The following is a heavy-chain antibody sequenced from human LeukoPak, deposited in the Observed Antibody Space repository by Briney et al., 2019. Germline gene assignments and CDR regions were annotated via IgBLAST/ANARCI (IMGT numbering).Heavy chain of an antibody. Sequence: SETLSLTCTVSGGSISSYYWSWIRQPPGKGLEWIGYIYYSGSTNYNPSLKSRVTISVDTSKNQFSLKLSSVTAADTAVYYCARDSKLGYVSIRGQGTMVTVPS. V-gene: IGHV4-59*01. CDR3: ARDSKLGYVSI. D-gene: IGHD5-12*01. J-gene: IGHJ3*02. CDR1: GGSISSYY. CDR2: IYYSGST.